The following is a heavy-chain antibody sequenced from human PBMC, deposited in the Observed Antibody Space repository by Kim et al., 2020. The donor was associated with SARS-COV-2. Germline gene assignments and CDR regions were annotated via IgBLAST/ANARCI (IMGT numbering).Heavy chain of an antibody. CDR3: ARVYLNSTYGYFAMDV. V-gene: IGHV1-3*01. CDR1: GYTFTSYA. J-gene: IGHJ6*02. D-gene: IGHD4-17*01. CDR2: INAGNGRT. Sequence: ASVKVSCKASGYTFTSYAIHWVRQAPGQRLEWMGWINAGNGRTKFSRKFQGRITMTRDTSVNIASMELSSLRSEDTAVYYCARVYLNSTYGYFAMDVWGQGTTVRVSS.